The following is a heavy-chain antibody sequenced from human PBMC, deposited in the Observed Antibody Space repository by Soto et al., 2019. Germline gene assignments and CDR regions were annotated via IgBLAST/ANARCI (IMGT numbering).Heavy chain of an antibody. Sequence: PGGSLRLSCAASGFTVSSKYMSWVRQAPGKGLEWVSVIYSDGSTYYADSVKGRFTISRDNSKNTLYLQMNSLRAEDTAVYYCATERGPTYYFGYWGQGTLVTVSS. CDR1: GFTVSSKY. V-gene: IGHV3-53*01. CDR3: ATERGPTYYFGY. D-gene: IGHD2-21*01. J-gene: IGHJ4*02. CDR2: IYSDGST.